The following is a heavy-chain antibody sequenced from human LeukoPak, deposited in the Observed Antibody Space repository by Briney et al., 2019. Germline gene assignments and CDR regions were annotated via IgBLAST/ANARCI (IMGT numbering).Heavy chain of an antibody. CDR3: ARDLTSFGVVIGAFDI. CDR2: IYTSGST. CDR1: GGSISSYY. Sequence: SETLSLTCTVSGGSISSYYWSWIRQPAGKVLEWIGRIYTSGSTNYNPSLKSRVTMSVDTSKNQFSLKLSSVTAADTAVYYCARDLTSFGVVIGAFDIWGQGTMVTVSS. V-gene: IGHV4-4*07. D-gene: IGHD3-3*01. J-gene: IGHJ3*02.